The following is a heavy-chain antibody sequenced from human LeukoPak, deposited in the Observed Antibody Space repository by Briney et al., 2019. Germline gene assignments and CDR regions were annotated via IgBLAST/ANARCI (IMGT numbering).Heavy chain of an antibody. V-gene: IGHV4-59*01. CDR3: ARCASSGYFSYYYYYMDV. CDR1: GGSSSSYY. Sequence: PSETLSLXCTVSGGSSSSYYWSWIRRPPGKGLESIGYIYYSGSTNYNPSHKSRVTISVDTSKNQFSLKLSSVTAADTAVYYCARCASSGYFSYYYYYMDVWGKGTTVTVSS. CDR2: IYYSGST. D-gene: IGHD3-22*01. J-gene: IGHJ6*03.